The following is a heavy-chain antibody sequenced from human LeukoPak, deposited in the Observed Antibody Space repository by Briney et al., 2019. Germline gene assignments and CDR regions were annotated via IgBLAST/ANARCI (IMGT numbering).Heavy chain of an antibody. V-gene: IGHV3-30*18. CDR2: ASSDGGTL. CDR3: AKEGSSTFREDFDC. Sequence: PGGSLRLSCAASGFTFSSYGMHWVRQAPGKGLEWVAVASSDGGTLYYADFVKGRFTISRDNSRNILYLQMNSLRAEDTAVYYCAKEGSSTFREDFDCWGQGTLVIVSS. J-gene: IGHJ4*02. CDR1: GFTFSSYG. D-gene: IGHD3-16*01.